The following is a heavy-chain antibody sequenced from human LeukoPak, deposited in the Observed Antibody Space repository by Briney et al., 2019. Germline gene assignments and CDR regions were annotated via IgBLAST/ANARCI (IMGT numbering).Heavy chain of an antibody. J-gene: IGHJ6*02. V-gene: IGHV3-23*01. CDR1: GFTFSNYE. D-gene: IGHD6-13*01. CDR2: ISGSGGST. CDR3: AKEEQQLVNYYYYYGMDV. Sequence: GGSLRLSCAASGFTFSNYEMNWVRQAPGKGLEWVSAISGSGGSTYYADSVKGRFTISRDNSKNTLYLQMNSLRAEDTAVYYCAKEEQQLVNYYYYYGMDVWGQGTTVTVSS.